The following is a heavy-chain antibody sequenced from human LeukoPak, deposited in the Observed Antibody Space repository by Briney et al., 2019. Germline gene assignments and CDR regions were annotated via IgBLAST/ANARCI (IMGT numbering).Heavy chain of an antibody. CDR1: GFTFGKYW. Sequence: GGSLRLSCVASGFTFGKYWVSWVRQAPGKGLEWVANIKLDGSEKNYVDSVKGRFTISRDNTKNSLYLQMNSLRAEDTAVYYCARDPEGPGDHFDYWGQGTLVTVSS. CDR2: IKLDGSEK. D-gene: IGHD2-21*01. V-gene: IGHV3-7*03. CDR3: ARDPEGPGDHFDY. J-gene: IGHJ4*02.